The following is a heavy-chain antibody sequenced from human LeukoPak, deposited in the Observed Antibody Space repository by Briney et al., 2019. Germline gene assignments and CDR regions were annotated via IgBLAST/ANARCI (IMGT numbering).Heavy chain of an antibody. CDR3: ARGSDAFDI. CDR2: ISGSGGST. CDR1: GFTFSSYA. J-gene: IGHJ3*02. V-gene: IGHV3-23*01. Sequence: GGSLRLSCAASGFTFSSYAMSWVRQAPGKGLEWVSAISGSGGSTYYADSVKGRFTISKDNSKNTLYLQMNSLRAEDTALYYCARGSDAFDIWGQGTMVTVSS.